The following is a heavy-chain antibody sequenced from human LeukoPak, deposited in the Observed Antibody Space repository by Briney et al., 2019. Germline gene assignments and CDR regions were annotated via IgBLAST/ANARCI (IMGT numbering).Heavy chain of an antibody. CDR1: GGSISSYY. CDR3: ARDTYGGYRRKSGMDV. D-gene: IGHD5-12*01. CDR2: IYYSGST. J-gene: IGHJ6*02. V-gene: IGHV4-59*01. Sequence: PSETLSLTCTVSGGSISSYYWSWIRQPPGKGLEWIGYIYYSGSTNYNPSLKSRVTISVDTSKNQFSLKLSSVTAADTAVYYCARDTYGGYRRKSGMDVWGQGTTVTVS.